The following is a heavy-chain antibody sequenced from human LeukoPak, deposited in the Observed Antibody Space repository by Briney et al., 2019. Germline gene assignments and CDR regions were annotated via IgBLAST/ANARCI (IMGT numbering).Heavy chain of an antibody. CDR3: ARVYRGYCSGGSCYPPLGY. J-gene: IGHJ4*02. CDR2: MNPNSGNT. CDR1: GYTFTSYD. Sequence: ASVKVSCKASGYTFTSYDINWVRQATGQGLEWMGWMNPNSGNTGYAQKFQGRVTMTRNTSISTAYMELSSLRSEDTAVYYCARVYRGYCSGGSCYPPLGYWGQGTLVTVSS. V-gene: IGHV1-8*01. D-gene: IGHD2-15*01.